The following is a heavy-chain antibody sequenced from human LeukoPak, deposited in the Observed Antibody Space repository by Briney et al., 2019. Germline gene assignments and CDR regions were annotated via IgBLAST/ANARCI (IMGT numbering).Heavy chain of an antibody. Sequence: GGSLRLSCAASGFTFSSYDMHWVRQATGKGLEWVSAIGTAGDTYYPGSVKGRFTISRENAKNSLYLQMNSLRAGDTAVYYCARVPVGGDYYYGMDVWGQGTTVTVSS. CDR2: IGTAGDT. D-gene: IGHD3-16*01. CDR1: GFTFSSYD. CDR3: ARVPVGGDYYYGMDV. J-gene: IGHJ6*02. V-gene: IGHV3-13*01.